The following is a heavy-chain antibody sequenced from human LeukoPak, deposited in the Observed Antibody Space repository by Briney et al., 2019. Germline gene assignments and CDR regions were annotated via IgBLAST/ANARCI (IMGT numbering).Heavy chain of an antibody. J-gene: IGHJ4*02. V-gene: IGHV4-4*07. CDR3: ARGGSSGYYYG. D-gene: IGHD3-22*01. CDR1: GGSISSYY. CDR2: LYTSGST. Sequence: SETLSLTCTVSGGSISSYYWSWIRQPAGKGLEWIVRLYTSGSTNYNPSLKSRVTMSVDTSKNQFSLKLTSMTAADTAVYYCARGGSSGYYYGWGQGTLVTVSS.